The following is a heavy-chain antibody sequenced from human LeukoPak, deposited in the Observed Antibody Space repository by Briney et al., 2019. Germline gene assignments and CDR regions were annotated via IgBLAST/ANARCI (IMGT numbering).Heavy chain of an antibody. D-gene: IGHD2-2*01. CDR3: AVVLPHSI. J-gene: IGHJ3*02. V-gene: IGHV3-48*02. Sequence: PGGSLRLSCAASGFTFSSYSMNWVRQAPGKGLEWVSYISSSSTIYYADSVKGRFTISRDNAKNSLYLQMNSLRDEDTAVYYCAVVLPHSIWGQGTMVTVPS. CDR1: GFTFSSYS. CDR2: ISSSSTI.